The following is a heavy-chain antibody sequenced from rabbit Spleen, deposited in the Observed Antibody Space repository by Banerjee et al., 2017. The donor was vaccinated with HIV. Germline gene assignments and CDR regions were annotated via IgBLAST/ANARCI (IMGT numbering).Heavy chain of an antibody. CDR1: GFDLSNYYY. V-gene: IGHV1S40*01. D-gene: IGHD7-1*01. CDR2: IYTGGSGGI. Sequence: QSLEESGGDLVKPGASLTLNCTASGFDLSNYYYMYWVRQAPGKGLEWIGCIYTGGSGGIYYATWAKGRFTISKTSSTTVTLQMTSLTAADTATYFCGRSSYAGYAGYGYGFNLWGPGTLVTVS. J-gene: IGHJ4*01. CDR3: GRSSYAGYAGYGYGFNL.